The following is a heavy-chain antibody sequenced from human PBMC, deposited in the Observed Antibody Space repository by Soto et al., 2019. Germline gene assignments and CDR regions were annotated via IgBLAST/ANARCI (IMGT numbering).Heavy chain of an antibody. CDR1: GFTFSSYG. CDR2: ISYDGSNK. Sequence: QVQLVESGGGVVQPGRSLRLSCAASGFTFSSYGMHWVRQAPGKGLEWVAVISYDGSNKYYADSVKGRFTISRDNSKNTLYLQMNSLRAEDTAVYYCAXXXXXXXXXXWYFDYWGQGTLVTVSS. J-gene: IGHJ4*02. CDR3: AXXXXXXXXXXWYFDY. V-gene: IGHV3-30*18.